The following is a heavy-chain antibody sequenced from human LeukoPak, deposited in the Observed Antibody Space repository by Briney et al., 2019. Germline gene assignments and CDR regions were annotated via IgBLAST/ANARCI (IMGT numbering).Heavy chain of an antibody. V-gene: IGHV4-61*02. D-gene: IGHD2-2*01. CDR1: GGSISSGTYY. Sequence: SQTLSLTCTVSGGSISSGTYYWSWIRQPAGKELEWIGRIYPSGSTNYNPSLKSRVTISVDTSKNQFSLKLSSVTAADTAVYYCARAMPDCCSTSCYSVWGQGTLVTVSS. CDR2: IYPSGST. J-gene: IGHJ4*02. CDR3: ARAMPDCCSTSCYSV.